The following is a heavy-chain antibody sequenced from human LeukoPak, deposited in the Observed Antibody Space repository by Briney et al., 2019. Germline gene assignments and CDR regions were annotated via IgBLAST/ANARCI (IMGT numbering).Heavy chain of an antibody. J-gene: IGHJ4*01. CDR1: GGSFSGYY. D-gene: IGHD5-12*01. CDR2: INHSGST. V-gene: IGHV4-34*01. CDR3: VNHVATIRKFDY. Sequence: SETLSLTCAVYGGSFSGYYWSWIRQPPGKGLEWIGEINHSGSTNYNPSLKSRVTMSVDKSKNQFSLKLNSVTTADTAVYYCVNHVATIRKFDYWGHGTLVTVSS.